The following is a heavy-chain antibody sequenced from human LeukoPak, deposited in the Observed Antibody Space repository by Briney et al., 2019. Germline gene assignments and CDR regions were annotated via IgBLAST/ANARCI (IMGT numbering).Heavy chain of an antibody. CDR2: TYYRGST. V-gene: IGHV4-39*01. D-gene: IGHD2-15*01. J-gene: IGHJ5*02. Sequence: PSESLSLTCTVSGVSISSSSYYSGWSRQPPGEGLELIGTTYYRGSTYYNPSLQSRVTISIDTDPSKNQFSLTLSSVTAADAAVYYCARLGCSGGNCYSRPWGQGNLVTVSS. CDR1: GVSISSSSYY. CDR3: ARLGCSGGNCYSRP.